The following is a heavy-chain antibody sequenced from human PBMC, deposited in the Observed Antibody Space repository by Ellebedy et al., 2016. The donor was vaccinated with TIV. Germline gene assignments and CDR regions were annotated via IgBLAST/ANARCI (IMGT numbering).Heavy chain of an antibody. CDR2: INAGNGDT. D-gene: IGHD6-6*01. J-gene: IGHJ4*02. Sequence: AASVKVSCKASGYTFSNYAMHWVRQAPGQSPEWMGWINAGNGDTKHSQKLQGRVTFTRDTSASTAYMELSSLRSEDTAVYYCASPTNPGIAARRGGFDYWGQGTLVTVSS. CDR1: GYTFSNYA. V-gene: IGHV1-3*01. CDR3: ASPTNPGIAARRGGFDY.